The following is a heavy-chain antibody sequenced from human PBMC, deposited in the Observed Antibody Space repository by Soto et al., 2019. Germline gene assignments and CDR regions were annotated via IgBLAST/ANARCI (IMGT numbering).Heavy chain of an antibody. J-gene: IGHJ5*02. Sequence: ASVKVSCKASGYTFTGYYMHWVRQAPGQGLEWMGWINPNSGGTNYAQKFQGWVTMTRDTSISTAYMELSRLRSDDTAVYYCARGLPLTIFGVVIMPWFDPWGQGTLVTVSS. V-gene: IGHV1-2*04. CDR2: INPNSGGT. D-gene: IGHD3-3*01. CDR3: ARGLPLTIFGVVIMPWFDP. CDR1: GYTFTGYY.